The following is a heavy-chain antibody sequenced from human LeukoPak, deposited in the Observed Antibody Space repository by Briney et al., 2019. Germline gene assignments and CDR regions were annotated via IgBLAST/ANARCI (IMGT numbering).Heavy chain of an antibody. CDR1: GFTFSSYA. Sequence: GGSLRLSCAASGFTFSSYAMHWVRQAPGKGLEWVAVISYDGSNKYYADSVKGRFTISRDNSKNTLYLQMNSLRAEDTAVYYCARGSRGVAAAGSYWGQGTLVTVSS. D-gene: IGHD6-13*01. J-gene: IGHJ4*02. V-gene: IGHV3-30-3*01. CDR2: ISYDGSNK. CDR3: ARGSRGVAAAGSY.